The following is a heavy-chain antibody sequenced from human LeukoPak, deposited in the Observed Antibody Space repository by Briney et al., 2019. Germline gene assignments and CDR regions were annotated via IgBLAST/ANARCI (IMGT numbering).Heavy chain of an antibody. V-gene: IGHV1-8*01. D-gene: IGHD3-16*01. Sequence: ASVTVSCKASGYTFTSYDINWVRQAPGQGLEWMGWMNPNNGNTGYAQKFQGRVTMTGTTSISTAYMELSSLRSEDTAVYYCVREESGGGRNWFDPWGQGTLVTVSS. CDR3: VREESGGGRNWFDP. J-gene: IGHJ5*02. CDR2: MNPNNGNT. CDR1: GYTFTSYD.